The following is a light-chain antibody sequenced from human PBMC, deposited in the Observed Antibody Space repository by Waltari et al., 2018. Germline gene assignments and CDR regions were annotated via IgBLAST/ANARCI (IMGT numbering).Light chain of an antibody. CDR3: SSFSTSSTLLL. CDR2: EVT. CDR1: SSDVGGNHY. V-gene: IGLV2-14*01. J-gene: IGLJ2*01. Sequence: QSALSQPASVSGSPGQSISISCTGTSSDVGGNHYVSWYQQHPGKAPKLLIYEVTNRPSGVSNRFSGSKSGNAASLTISGLQAEDEGDYYCSSFSTSSTLLLFGGGTKLTVL.